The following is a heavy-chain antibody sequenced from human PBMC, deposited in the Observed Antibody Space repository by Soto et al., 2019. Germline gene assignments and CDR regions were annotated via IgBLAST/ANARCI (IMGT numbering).Heavy chain of an antibody. CDR1: GGSISSYY. V-gene: IGHV4-59*01. CDR2: IYYSGST. J-gene: IGHJ4*02. D-gene: IGHD3-22*01. Sequence: PSETLSLTCTVSGGSISSYYWSWIRQPPGKGQEWIGYIYYSGSTNYNPSLKSRVTISVDTSKNQFSLKLSSVTAADTAVYYCARTVTYYYDSSGYYLDYWGQGTLVTVSS. CDR3: ARTVTYYYDSSGYYLDY.